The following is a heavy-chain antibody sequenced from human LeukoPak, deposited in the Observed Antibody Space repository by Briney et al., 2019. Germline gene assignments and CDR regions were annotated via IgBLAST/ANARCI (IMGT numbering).Heavy chain of an antibody. Sequence: ASVKVSCKASGYTITGYYMHWVRQAPGQGLEWMGRINPNSGGTNYAQKFQGRVTMTRDTSISTAYMELSRLRSDDTAVYYCARDWDYYDSSGYSYWGQGTLVTVSS. CDR3: ARDWDYYDSSGYSY. D-gene: IGHD3-22*01. CDR2: INPNSGGT. CDR1: GYTITGYY. V-gene: IGHV1-2*06. J-gene: IGHJ4*02.